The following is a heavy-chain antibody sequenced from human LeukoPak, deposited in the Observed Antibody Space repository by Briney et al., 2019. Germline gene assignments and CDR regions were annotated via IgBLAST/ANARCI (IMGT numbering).Heavy chain of an antibody. D-gene: IGHD1-7*01. CDR1: GFTFSNYW. V-gene: IGHV3-7*03. Sequence: PGGSLRLSCAASGFTFSNYWMTWVRQAPGKGLEWVANIKQDGSEKYYVDSVKGRFTISRDNAKNSLYLQMNSLTAADTAVYYCARVELAYYYYMDVWGKGTTVTVSS. J-gene: IGHJ6*03. CDR3: ARVELAYYYYMDV. CDR2: IKQDGSEK.